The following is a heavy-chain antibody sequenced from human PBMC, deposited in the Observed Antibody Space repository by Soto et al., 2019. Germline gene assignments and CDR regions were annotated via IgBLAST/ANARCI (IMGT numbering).Heavy chain of an antibody. V-gene: IGHV3-23*01. CDR1: GFTFSSYA. D-gene: IGHD6-19*01. CDR3: AKDRIAVAGTYDY. Sequence: GGSLRLSCAASGFTFSSYAMSWVRQAPGKGLEWVSAISGSGGNTYYADSVKGRFTISRDNSNNTLYLQMNSLRAEDTAVYYCAKDRIAVAGTYDYWGQGTLVTVSS. CDR2: ISGSGGNT. J-gene: IGHJ4*02.